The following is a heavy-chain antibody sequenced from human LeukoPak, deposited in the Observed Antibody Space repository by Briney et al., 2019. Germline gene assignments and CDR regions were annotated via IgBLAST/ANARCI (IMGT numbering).Heavy chain of an antibody. V-gene: IGHV4-59*01. D-gene: IGHD3-10*01. Sequence: PSETLSLTCTISGGSISSYYWSWIRQPPGKGLEWIGYIYSSGSTNYNPSLKSRVTISVDTSKNQFSLKLSSVTAADTAVYYCARTDITMVRGVPYYYGMDVWGQGTTVTVSS. CDR3: ARTDITMVRGVPYYYGMDV. J-gene: IGHJ6*02. CDR2: IYSSGST. CDR1: GGSISSYY.